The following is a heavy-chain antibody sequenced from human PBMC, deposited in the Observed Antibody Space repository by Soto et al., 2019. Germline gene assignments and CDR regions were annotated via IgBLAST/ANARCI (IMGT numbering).Heavy chain of an antibody. J-gene: IGHJ3*02. CDR1: GFTFSDYY. V-gene: IGHV3-11*01. CDR3: ARDEYYYEVDAFDI. D-gene: IGHD3-22*01. CDR2: ISSSGTTI. Sequence: GGSLRLSCAASGFTFSDYYMNWIRQAPGKGLEWVSYISSSGTTIYYADSVKGRFIISRDNAKNSLYLQMNSLRAEDTAVYYCARDEYYYEVDAFDIWGQGTMVTVSS.